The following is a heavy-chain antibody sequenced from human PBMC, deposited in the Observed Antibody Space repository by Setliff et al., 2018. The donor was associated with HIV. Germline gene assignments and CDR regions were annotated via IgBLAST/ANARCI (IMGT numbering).Heavy chain of an antibody. D-gene: IGHD3-10*01. Sequence: PSETLSLTCTVSGSSVTNNYWSWIRQAPGKGLEWLGYVHSSGSTNYNPSLKTRVTIMVDTSKNQFSLKLTSVTAADTALYYCVTTDYFYGRNNFEYWGQGALVTVSS. CDR1: GSSVTNNY. CDR2: VHSSGST. V-gene: IGHV4-4*08. J-gene: IGHJ4*02. CDR3: VTTDYFYGRNNFEY.